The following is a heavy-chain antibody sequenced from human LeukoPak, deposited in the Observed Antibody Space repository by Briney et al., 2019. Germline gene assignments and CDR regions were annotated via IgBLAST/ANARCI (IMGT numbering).Heavy chain of an antibody. V-gene: IGHV3-49*04. CDR2: IRSKAYGGTT. D-gene: IGHD3-10*01. Sequence: GGSLRLSCTASGFTFGDYAMSWVRQAPGKGLEGVGFIRSKAYGGTTEYAATVKGRFTISRDDSKTIAYLQMNSMKTEDTAMYYCTRDFTVTMVRVYGMDVWGKGTTVTVSS. CDR1: GFTFGDYA. CDR3: TRDFTVTMVRVYGMDV. J-gene: IGHJ6*04.